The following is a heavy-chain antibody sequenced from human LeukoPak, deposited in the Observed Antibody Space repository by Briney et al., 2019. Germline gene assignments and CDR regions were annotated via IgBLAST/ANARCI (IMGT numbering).Heavy chain of an antibody. CDR2: IKQDGSEK. Sequence: GGSLRLSCAASGFTFSSYWMSWVRQAPGKGLEWVANIKQDGSEKYYVDSVKGRFTISRDNAKNSLYLQMNSLRAEDTAVYYCARGPPYSSSSVHYYYYYYMDVWGKGTTVTVSS. J-gene: IGHJ6*03. CDR1: GFTFSSYW. CDR3: ARGPPYSSSSVHYYYYYYMDV. V-gene: IGHV3-7*01. D-gene: IGHD6-6*01.